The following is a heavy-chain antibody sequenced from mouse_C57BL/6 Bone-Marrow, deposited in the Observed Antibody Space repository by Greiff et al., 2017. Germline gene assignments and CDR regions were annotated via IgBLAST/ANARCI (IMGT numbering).Heavy chain of an antibody. CDR1: GYTFTNYW. CDR3: ARTFYYGYDAGFAY. D-gene: IGHD2-2*01. V-gene: IGHV1-63*01. J-gene: IGHJ3*01. Sequence: VQLQQSGAELVRPGTSVKMSCKASGYTFTNYWIGWAKQRPGHGLEWIGDIYPGGGYTNYNEKFKGQATLTADKSSSTAYMQFSSLTSEDSAIYYCARTFYYGYDAGFAYWGQGTLVTVSA. CDR2: IYPGGGYT.